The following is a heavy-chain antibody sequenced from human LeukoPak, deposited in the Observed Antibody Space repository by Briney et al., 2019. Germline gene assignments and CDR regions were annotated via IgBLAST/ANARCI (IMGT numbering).Heavy chain of an antibody. CDR1: GGSISSYY. V-gene: IGHV4-59*08. CDR3: ARHTSMGLDY. D-gene: IGHD5-18*01. Sequence: SETLSLTCTVSGGSISSYYWSWIRQPPGKGLEWIGYIYYNGSTGYNPSLKSRVTISVDTSKNQFSLKLSSVTATDTAVYYCARHTSMGLDYWGQGTLVTVSS. J-gene: IGHJ4*02. CDR2: IYYNGST.